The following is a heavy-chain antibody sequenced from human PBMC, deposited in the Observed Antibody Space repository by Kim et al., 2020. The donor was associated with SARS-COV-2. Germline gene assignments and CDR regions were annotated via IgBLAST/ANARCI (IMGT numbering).Heavy chain of an antibody. CDR3: AREDYYPTGAFDI. Sequence: GGSLRLSCAASGFTFSIYWMSWVRQAPGKGLEWVANIKQDGSEKYYVDSVKGRFTISRDNAKNSLYLQMNSLRAEDTAVYYCAREDYYPTGAFDIWGQGTMVTVSS. D-gene: IGHD3-10*01. V-gene: IGHV3-7*03. CDR2: IKQDGSEK. J-gene: IGHJ3*02. CDR1: GFTFSIYW.